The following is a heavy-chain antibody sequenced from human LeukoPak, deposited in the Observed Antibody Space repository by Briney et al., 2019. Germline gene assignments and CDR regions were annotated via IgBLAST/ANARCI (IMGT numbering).Heavy chain of an antibody. CDR1: GDSISTSNSY. D-gene: IGHD3-9*01. J-gene: IGHJ4*02. CDR3: AKVQGEYFDWSPFDY. V-gene: IGHV4-39*01. CDR2: IYYTGGT. Sequence: SETLSLTCTVSGDSISTSNSYWGWIRQPPGEGLEWIGSIYYTGGTYYNTSLKSRVTISVDTSKNQFSLRLNSVTAADTAVYYCAKVQGEYFDWSPFDYWGQGTLVTVSS.